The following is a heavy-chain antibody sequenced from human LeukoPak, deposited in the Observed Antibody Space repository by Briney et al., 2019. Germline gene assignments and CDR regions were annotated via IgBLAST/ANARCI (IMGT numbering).Heavy chain of an antibody. CDR2: INPNSGGT. CDR1: GYTFTGYY. V-gene: IGHV1-2*02. Sequence: AAVKVSCKASGYTFTGYYMHWVRQAPGQGLVWMGWINPNSGGTNYAQKFQGRVTMTRDTSISTAYMELSRLRSDDTAVYYCARVYSYDEFDYWGQGTLVTVSS. CDR3: ARVYSYDEFDY. D-gene: IGHD5-18*01. J-gene: IGHJ4*02.